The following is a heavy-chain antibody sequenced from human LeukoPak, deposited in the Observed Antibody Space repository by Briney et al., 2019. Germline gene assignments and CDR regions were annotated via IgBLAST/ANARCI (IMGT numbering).Heavy chain of an antibody. J-gene: IGHJ4*02. Sequence: SENLSLTCTVSGGSISSYYWSWIRQPAGKGLEWIGRIYTSGSTNYNPSLKSRVTMSVDTSKNQFSLKLSSVTAADTAVYYCARGLILGPGGNYFDYWGQGTLVTVSS. CDR1: GGSISSYY. CDR2: IYTSGST. V-gene: IGHV4-4*07. CDR3: ARGLILGPGGNYFDY. D-gene: IGHD2-8*01.